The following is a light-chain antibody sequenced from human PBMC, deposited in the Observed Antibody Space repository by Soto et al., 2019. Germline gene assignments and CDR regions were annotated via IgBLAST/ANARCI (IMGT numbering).Light chain of an antibody. V-gene: IGKV3-20*01. CDR3: QQYHWAPDT. J-gene: IGKJ5*01. Sequence: EIVLTQSPGTLSLSPGESATLSCRASQIVGGDTLAWFQQRPGQAPRLVIYGASNRAAGIPDRFSGSGSGTDFTLTVSRLEPEDFAMYYCQQYHWAPDTFGQGTRLEIK. CDR1: QIVGGDT. CDR2: GAS.